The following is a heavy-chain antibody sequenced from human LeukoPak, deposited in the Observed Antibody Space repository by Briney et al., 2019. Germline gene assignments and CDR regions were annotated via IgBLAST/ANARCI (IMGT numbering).Heavy chain of an antibody. V-gene: IGHV4-39*07. J-gene: IGHJ1*01. CDR3: ARVTLGMTPH. Sequence: SETLSLTCTVSGGSISSSSYYWGWIRQPPGKGLEWIGSIYYSGSTYYNPSLKSRVTISVDTSKNQFSLKLSSVTAADTAVYYCARVTLGMTPHWGQGTLVTVSS. CDR1: GGSISSSSYY. CDR2: IYYSGST. D-gene: IGHD1-20*01.